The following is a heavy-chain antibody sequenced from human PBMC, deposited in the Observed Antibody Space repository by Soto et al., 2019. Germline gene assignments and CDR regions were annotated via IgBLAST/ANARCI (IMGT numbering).Heavy chain of an antibody. CDR3: ARGYYDYIWGSYRLNYYFDY. CDR1: GGSISSSSYY. CDR2: IYYSGST. V-gene: IGHV4-39*01. D-gene: IGHD3-16*02. Sequence: QLQLQESGPGLVKPSETLSLTCTVSGGSISSSSYYWGWIRQPPGKGLEWIGSIYYSGSTYYNPSLKSRVTISVDTSKNQFSLKLSSVTAADTAVYYCARGYYDYIWGSYRLNYYFDYWGQGTLVTVSS. J-gene: IGHJ4*02.